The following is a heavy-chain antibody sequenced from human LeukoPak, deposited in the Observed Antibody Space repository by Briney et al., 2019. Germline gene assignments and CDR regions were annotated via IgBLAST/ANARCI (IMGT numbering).Heavy chain of an antibody. Sequence: SETLSLTCAVYGGSFSGYYWGWIRQPPGKGLEWIGSIYYSGSTYYHPSLKSRVTISVDTSKNQFSLMLSSVTAADTAVYYCARHRPYGSRSWGSYYFDYWGQGTLVTVSS. CDR2: IYYSGST. V-gene: IGHV4-39*01. CDR3: ARHRPYGSRSWGSYYFDY. D-gene: IGHD3-10*01. CDR1: GGSFSGYY. J-gene: IGHJ4*02.